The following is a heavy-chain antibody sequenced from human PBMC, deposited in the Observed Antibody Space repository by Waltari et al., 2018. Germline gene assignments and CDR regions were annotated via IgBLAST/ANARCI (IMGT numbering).Heavy chain of an antibody. D-gene: IGHD3-10*01. CDR2: ISGSGGST. J-gene: IGHJ4*02. CDR3: AKDRATYYYGSGSYFSVEYFDY. CDR1: GFTFSSYA. V-gene: IGHV3-23*01. Sequence: EVQLLESGGGLVQPGGSLRLSCAASGFTFSSYAMSWVRQAPGKGLEWVSAISGSGGSTYYADSVKGRFTISRDNSKNTLYLQMNSLRAEDTAVYYCAKDRATYYYGSGSYFSVEYFDYWGQGTLVTVSS.